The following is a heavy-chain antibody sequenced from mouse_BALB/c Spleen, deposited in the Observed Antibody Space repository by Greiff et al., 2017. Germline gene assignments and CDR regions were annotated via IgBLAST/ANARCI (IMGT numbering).Heavy chain of an antibody. Sequence: EVKVVESGGGLVQPGGSLKLSCAASGFTFSSYTMSWVRQTPEKRLEWVAYISNGGGSTYYPDTVKGRFTISRDNAKNTLYLQMSSLKSEDTAMYYCARQHYGNPFAYWGQGTLVTVSA. CDR1: GFTFSSYT. CDR3: ARQHYGNPFAY. CDR2: ISNGGGST. J-gene: IGHJ3*01. D-gene: IGHD2-1*01. V-gene: IGHV5-12-2*01.